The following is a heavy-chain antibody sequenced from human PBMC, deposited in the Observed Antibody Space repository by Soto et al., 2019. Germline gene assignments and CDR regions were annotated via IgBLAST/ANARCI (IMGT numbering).Heavy chain of an antibody. J-gene: IGHJ4*02. CDR2: IKSKTDGGTT. V-gene: IGHV3-15*01. D-gene: IGHD2-15*01. Sequence: AGGSLRLSCAASGFTFSNAWMSWVRQAPGKGLEWVGRIKSKTDGGTTDYAAPVKGRFTISRDDSKNTLYLQMNSLKTDDTAVYYCTSGFLVVVVDLDYWGQGTLVTVSS. CDR3: TSGFLVVVVDLDY. CDR1: GFTFSNAW.